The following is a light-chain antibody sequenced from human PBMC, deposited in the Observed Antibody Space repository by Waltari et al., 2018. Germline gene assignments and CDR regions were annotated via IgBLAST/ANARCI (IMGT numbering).Light chain of an antibody. Sequence: QSALTQSASVSGSPGQSITISCTGTSSDFAVFNYVSWYQQHPGKAPQLMIYDVSKRPSGVSNRFSSSKSGNAASLTISGLQAEDEADYYCSSYTSTWVFGGGTKLTVL. CDR1: SSDFAVFNY. J-gene: IGLJ3*02. CDR3: SSYTSTWV. CDR2: DVS. V-gene: IGLV2-14*01.